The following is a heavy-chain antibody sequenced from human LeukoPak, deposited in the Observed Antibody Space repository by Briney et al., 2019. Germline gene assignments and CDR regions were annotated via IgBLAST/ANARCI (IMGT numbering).Heavy chain of an antibody. Sequence: PSETLSLTCAVYGGSFSGYYWSWIRQPPGKGLEWIGEINRSGSTNYNPSLKSRVTISVDTSKNQFSLKLSSVTAADTAVYYCARQGGKIRRNWFDPRGQGTLVTVSS. CDR1: GGSFSGYY. V-gene: IGHV4-34*01. CDR2: INRSGST. D-gene: IGHD1-26*01. CDR3: ARQGGKIRRNWFDP. J-gene: IGHJ5*02.